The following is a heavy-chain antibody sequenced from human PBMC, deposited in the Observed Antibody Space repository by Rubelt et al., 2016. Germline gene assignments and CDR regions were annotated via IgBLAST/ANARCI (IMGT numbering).Heavy chain of an antibody. CDR2: IYYSGST. V-gene: IGHV4-34*01. J-gene: IGHJ6*02. D-gene: IGHD6-13*01. CDR3: ASIAAAGTLPYYYGMDV. Sequence: QVQLQQWGAGLLKPSETLSLTCAVYGGSFSGYYWSWIRQPPGKGLEWIGSIYYSGSTYYNPSLKSRVTIFVDTSKNQFSLKLSSVTAADTAVYYWASIAAAGTLPYYYGMDVWGQGTTVTVSS. CDR1: GGSFSGYY.